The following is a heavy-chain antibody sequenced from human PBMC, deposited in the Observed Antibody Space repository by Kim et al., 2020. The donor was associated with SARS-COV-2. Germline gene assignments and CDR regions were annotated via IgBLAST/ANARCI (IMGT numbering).Heavy chain of an antibody. D-gene: IGHD5-12*01. CDR3: ACLVATIYYFDY. CDR1: GGSISSSSYY. V-gene: IGHV4-39*01. Sequence: SETLSLTCTVSGGSISSSSYYWGWIRQPPGKGLEWIGSIYYSGSTYYNPSLKSRVTITVDTSKNQFSLKLSSVTAADTAVYYCACLVATIYYFDYWGQGTLVTVSS. J-gene: IGHJ4*02. CDR2: IYYSGST.